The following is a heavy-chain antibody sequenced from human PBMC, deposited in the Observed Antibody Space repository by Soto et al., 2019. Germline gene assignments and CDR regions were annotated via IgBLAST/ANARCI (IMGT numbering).Heavy chain of an antibody. J-gene: IGHJ4*02. D-gene: IGHD3-16*02. CDR3: ARGPRDYVWGSYRPLAYFDY. Sequence: SEPLCHTCAVYGGSVRGYYGRWIRQPPGKGPKCPGEINHSGSTNYNPSLKSRVTISVDTSKNQFSLKLSSVTAADTAVYYCARGPRDYVWGSYRPLAYFDYWGQGTLVTVSS. V-gene: IGHV4-34*01. CDR2: INHSGST. CDR1: GGSVRGYY.